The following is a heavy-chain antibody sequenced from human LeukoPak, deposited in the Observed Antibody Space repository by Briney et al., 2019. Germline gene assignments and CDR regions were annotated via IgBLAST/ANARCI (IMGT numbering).Heavy chain of an antibody. V-gene: IGHV3-30-3*01. CDR2: VSYDGSDK. CDR3: ARDQPAGYSSSGSSSWGRLGD. CDR1: GFTFSSYA. J-gene: IGHJ4*02. Sequence: GGSLRLSCAASGFTFSSYAIHWVRQAPGKGLEWVAVVSYDGSDKYYADSVKGRFTISRDNSKNTLYLQMNSLTTEDTAVYYCARDQPAGYSSSGSSSWGRLGDWGQGTLVTVSS. D-gene: IGHD6-13*01.